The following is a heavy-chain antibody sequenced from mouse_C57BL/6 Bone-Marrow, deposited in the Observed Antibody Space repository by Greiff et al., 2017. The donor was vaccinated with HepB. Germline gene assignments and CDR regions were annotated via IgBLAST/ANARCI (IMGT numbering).Heavy chain of an antibody. V-gene: IGHV1-42*01. CDR3: ARRYGNSGWFAY. CDR2: INPSTGGT. CDR1: GYSFTGYY. Sequence: VQLQQSGPELVKPGASVKISCKASGYSFTGYYMNWVKQSPEKSLEWIGEINPSTGGTTYNQKFKAKATLTVDKSSSTAYMQLKSLTSEDSAVYYCARRYGNSGWFAYWGQGTLVTVSA. D-gene: IGHD2-1*01. J-gene: IGHJ3*01.